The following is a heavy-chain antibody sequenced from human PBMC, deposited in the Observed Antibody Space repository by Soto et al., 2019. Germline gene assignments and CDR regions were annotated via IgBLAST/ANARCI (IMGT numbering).Heavy chain of an antibody. V-gene: IGHV4-59*01. CDR3: ARGPEGLLGVRYFDWLFDY. D-gene: IGHD3-9*01. CDR1: GGSISSYY. J-gene: IGHJ4*02. Sequence: SETLSLTCTVSGGSISSYYWSWIRQPPGKGLEWIGYIYYSGSTHYDPSLMSRVTISIDTSKNHFSLRLTSVTAADTAVYYCARGPEGLLGVRYFDWLFDYWGQGTLVTVSS. CDR2: IYYSGST.